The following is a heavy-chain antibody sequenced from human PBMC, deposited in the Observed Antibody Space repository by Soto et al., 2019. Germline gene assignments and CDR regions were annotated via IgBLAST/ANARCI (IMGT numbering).Heavy chain of an antibody. CDR2: ISAYNGNT. CDR3: AREVLGGVDY. CDR1: GYTFSSHA. Sequence: ASVKVSCKASGYTFSSHATHWVRQAPGQRLEWMGWISAYNGNTNYAQKLQGRVTMTTDTSTSTAYMELRSLRSDDTAVYYCAREVLGGVDYWGQGTLVTVSS. V-gene: IGHV1-18*01. J-gene: IGHJ4*02. D-gene: IGHD6-25*01.